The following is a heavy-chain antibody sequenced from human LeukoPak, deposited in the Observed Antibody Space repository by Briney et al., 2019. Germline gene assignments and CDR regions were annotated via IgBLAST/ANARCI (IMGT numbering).Heavy chain of an antibody. CDR3: ARDQHPSHIAAGSGGSH. D-gene: IGHD2-15*01. V-gene: IGHV1-2*02. CDR1: GYTLTDYY. CDR2: INQKNGGT. Sequence: GASVKVSCKASGYTLTDYYMYWVRQAPGQGLEWMGWINQKNGGTNYAKKFQGRVTLTRDTSMSTVYMDLSRLSSDDTAVYYCARDQHPSHIAAGSGGSHWGQGTLVTVSS. J-gene: IGHJ4*02.